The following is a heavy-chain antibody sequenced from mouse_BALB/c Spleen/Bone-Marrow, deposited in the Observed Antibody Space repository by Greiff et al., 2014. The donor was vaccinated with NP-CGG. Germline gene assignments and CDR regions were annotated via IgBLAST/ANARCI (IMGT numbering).Heavy chain of an antibody. CDR2: INPYNDGT. D-gene: IGHD2-2*01. CDR1: GYTFTSYV. CDR3: ARSLYGYDWYFDV. V-gene: IGHV1-14*01. Sequence: VQLQQSGPELVKPGASVKMSCKASGYTFTSYVMHWVKQKPGQGLEWIGNINPYNDGTKYNEKFKGKATLTSDKSSSTAFMGLSSLTSEDSAVYYCARSLYGYDWYFDVWGAGTTVTVSS. J-gene: IGHJ1*01.